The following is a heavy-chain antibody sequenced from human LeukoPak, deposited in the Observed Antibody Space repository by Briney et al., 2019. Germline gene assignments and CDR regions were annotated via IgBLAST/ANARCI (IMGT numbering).Heavy chain of an antibody. CDR1: GYTFTGYY. Sequence: ASVKVSCKASGYTFTGYYMHWVRQAPGQGLEWMGRINPNSGGTNYAQKFQGRVTMTRDTSINTAYMELSRLRSDDTAVYYCAREVAGTTPERERFDPWGQGTLVTVSS. CDR3: AREVAGTTPERERFDP. V-gene: IGHV1-2*06. CDR2: INPNSGGT. J-gene: IGHJ5*02. D-gene: IGHD1-7*01.